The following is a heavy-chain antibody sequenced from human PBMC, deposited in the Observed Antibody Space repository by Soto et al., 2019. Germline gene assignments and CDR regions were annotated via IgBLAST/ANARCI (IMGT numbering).Heavy chain of an antibody. CDR1: GGTFSSHA. V-gene: IGHV1-69*12. J-gene: IGHJ1*01. Sequence: QVQLVQSGAAMKKPGSSVKVSCKASGGTFSSHAFPWVRQAPGQGLEWMGGITPVFGTTNYAQKFQGRLTITADESTSTANMDLSSLRAEDAAVYSCGGGTTFEYFHHWGQGTLVTVSS. CDR2: ITPVFGTT. D-gene: IGHD1-7*01. CDR3: GGGTTFEYFHH.